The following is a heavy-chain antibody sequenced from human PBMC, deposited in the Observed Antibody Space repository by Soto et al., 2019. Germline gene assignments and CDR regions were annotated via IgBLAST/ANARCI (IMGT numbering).Heavy chain of an antibody. CDR2: ISWDGGST. D-gene: IGHD2-15*01. CDR1: GFTFDDYA. CDR3: AKDQYCSGGSCYHAADY. V-gene: IGHV3-43D*04. Sequence: EVQLVASGGVMVQPGGSLRLSCAASGFTFDDYAMHWVRQAPGKGLEWVSLISWDGGSTYYADSVKGRFTISRDNSKKSLYLQMNSLRAEDTAVYYCAKDQYCSGGSCYHAADYWGQGTLVTVSS. J-gene: IGHJ4*02.